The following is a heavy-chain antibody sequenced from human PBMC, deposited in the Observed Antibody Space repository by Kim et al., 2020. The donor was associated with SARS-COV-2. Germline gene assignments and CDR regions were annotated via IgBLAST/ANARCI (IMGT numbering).Heavy chain of an antibody. J-gene: IGHJ6*02. Sequence: ASVKVSCKASGYTFTSYGISWVRQAPGQGLEWMGWISAYNGNTNYAQKLQGRVTMTTDTSTSTAYMELRSLRSDDTAVYYCARARLRSSSGYYYYGMDVWGQGTTVTVSS. D-gene: IGHD6-6*01. V-gene: IGHV1-18*01. CDR1: GYTFTSYG. CDR2: ISAYNGNT. CDR3: ARARLRSSSGYYYYGMDV.